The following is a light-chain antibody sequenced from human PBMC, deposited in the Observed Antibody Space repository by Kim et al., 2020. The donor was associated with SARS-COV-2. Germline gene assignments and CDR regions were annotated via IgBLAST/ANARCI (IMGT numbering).Light chain of an antibody. V-gene: IGLV3-19*01. J-gene: IGLJ1*01. Sequence: SSELTQDPAVSVALGQTVRITCQGDSLRSYYASWYQQKPGQAPVLVIYGKNNRPSGIPDRFSGSSSGNTASLTITGAQAEDEADYYCNSRDSSGNQLGFFGTGTKVTVL. CDR1: SLRSYY. CDR3: NSRDSSGNQLGF. CDR2: GKN.